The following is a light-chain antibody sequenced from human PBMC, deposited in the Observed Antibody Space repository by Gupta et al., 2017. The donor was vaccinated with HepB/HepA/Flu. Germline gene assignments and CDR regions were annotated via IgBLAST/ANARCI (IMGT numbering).Light chain of an antibody. CDR3: NSRDSSGNHLV. V-gene: IGLV3-19*01. Sequence: SSELTQDPAVSVALGQTVRITCQGDSLRSYYASWYQQKPGQAPVLVIYGKNNRPSGIPDRFSGSSSGTTASLTITGAQAEDEAVYYCNSRDSSGNHLVFGGGTKLTVL. CDR2: GKN. J-gene: IGLJ2*01. CDR1: SLRSYY.